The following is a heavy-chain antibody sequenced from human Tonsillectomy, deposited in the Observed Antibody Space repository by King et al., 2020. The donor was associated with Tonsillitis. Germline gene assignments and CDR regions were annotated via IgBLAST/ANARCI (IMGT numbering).Heavy chain of an antibody. CDR1: GFSLSTSAIC. CDR3: ARISNNFWSGYTDY. J-gene: IGHJ4*02. D-gene: IGHD3-3*01. CDR2: IDWDDDK. Sequence: VTLKESGPALVKPTQTLTLTCTFSGFSLSTSAICVSWIRQPPGKALEWLALIDWDDDKYYSTSLKTRLTISKDTSKNQVVLKITNMDPVDTGTSYCARISNNFWSGYTDYWGRGTLVTVSS. V-gene: IGHV2-70*01.